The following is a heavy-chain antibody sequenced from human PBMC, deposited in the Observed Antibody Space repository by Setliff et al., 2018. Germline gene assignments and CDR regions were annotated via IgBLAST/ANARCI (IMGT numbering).Heavy chain of an antibody. CDR3: ARDPYYNFWSGYYGPNYYMDV. Sequence: SGGSLRLSCAASGFTFSSYAMHWVRQAPGKGLEWVAVISYDGSNKYYADSVKGRLTISRDNSKNTLYLQMNSLRAEDTAVYYCARDPYYNFWSGYYGPNYYMDVWGKGTTVTVSS. D-gene: IGHD3-3*01. CDR1: GFTFSSYA. V-gene: IGHV3-30*04. J-gene: IGHJ6*03. CDR2: ISYDGSNK.